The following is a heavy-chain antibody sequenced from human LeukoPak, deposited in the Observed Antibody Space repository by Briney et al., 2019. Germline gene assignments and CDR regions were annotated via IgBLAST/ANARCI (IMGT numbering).Heavy chain of an antibody. CDR2: ISSSGSTI. V-gene: IGHV3-48*01. CDR3: AKDHGSGWFDY. J-gene: IGHJ4*02. CDR1: GFTFSSYW. Sequence: GGSLRLSCAASGFTFSSYWMSWVRQAPGKGLEWVSYISSSGSTIYYADSVKGRFTISRDNSKNTLYLQMNSLRAEDTAVYYCAKDHGSGWFDYWGQGTLVTVSS. D-gene: IGHD6-19*01.